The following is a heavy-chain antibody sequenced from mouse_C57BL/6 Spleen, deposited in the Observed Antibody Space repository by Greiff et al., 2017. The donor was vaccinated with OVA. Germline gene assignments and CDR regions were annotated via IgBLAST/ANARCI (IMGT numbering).Heavy chain of an antibody. Sequence: VQLQQPGAELVMPGASVKLSCKASGYTFTSYWMHWVKQRPGQGLERIGEIDPSDSYTNYNQKFKGKSTLTVDKSSSTAYMQLSSLTSEDSAVYYCARYYGSSYWYFDVWGTGTTVTVSS. CDR1: GYTFTSYW. V-gene: IGHV1-69*01. CDR2: IDPSDSYT. J-gene: IGHJ1*03. D-gene: IGHD1-1*01. CDR3: ARYYGSSYWYFDV.